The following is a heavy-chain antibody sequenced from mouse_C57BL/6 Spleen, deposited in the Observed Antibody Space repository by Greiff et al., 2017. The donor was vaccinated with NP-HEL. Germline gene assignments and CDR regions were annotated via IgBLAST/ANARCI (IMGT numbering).Heavy chain of an antibody. J-gene: IGHJ4*01. CDR3: ARDDYDHAMDY. D-gene: IGHD2-4*01. CDR2: ISYDGSN. Sequence: EVKLQESGPGLVKPSQSLSLTCSVTGYSITSGYYWNWIRQFPGNKLEWMGYISYDGSNNYNPSLKNRISITRDTSKNQFFLKLNSVTTEDTATYYCARDDYDHAMDYWGQGTSVTVSS. CDR1: GYSITSGYY. V-gene: IGHV3-6*01.